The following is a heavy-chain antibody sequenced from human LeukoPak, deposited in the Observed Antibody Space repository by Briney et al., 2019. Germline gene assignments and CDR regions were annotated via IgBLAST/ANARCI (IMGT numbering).Heavy chain of an antibody. CDR1: GFTVGDAW. D-gene: IGHD3-10*02. Sequence: GGSLRLSCAASGFTVGDAWMAWVRQAPGKGLEWVSYISSSGSTIYYADSVKGRFTISRDNAKNSLYLQMNSLRAEDTAVYYCAELGITMIGGVWGKGTTVTISS. V-gene: IGHV3-11*04. J-gene: IGHJ6*04. CDR2: ISSSGSTI. CDR3: AELGITMIGGV.